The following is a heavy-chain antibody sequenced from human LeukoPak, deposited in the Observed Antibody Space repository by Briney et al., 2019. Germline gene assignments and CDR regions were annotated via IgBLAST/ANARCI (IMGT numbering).Heavy chain of an antibody. J-gene: IGHJ5*02. CDR2: IKNDGSRT. V-gene: IGHV3-74*03. Sequence: GGSLRPSCVASGFTLSSNWMHWVRQAPGKGLEWVSRIKNDGSRTTYADSVKGRFTISRDNARNTLYLQMSSLRAEDTAVYYCVRSDWFDPWGQGTLVTVSS. CDR3: VRSDWFDP. CDR1: GFTLSSNW.